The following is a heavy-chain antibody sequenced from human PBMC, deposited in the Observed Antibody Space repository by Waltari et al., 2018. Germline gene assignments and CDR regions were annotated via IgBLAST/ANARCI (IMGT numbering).Heavy chain of an antibody. D-gene: IGHD4-17*01. CDR3: ARDRGAYGDYVSY. V-gene: IGHV3-7*01. Sequence: EVQLVESGGGLVQPGGSLRLSCAASGFTFSSYWMSWVRQAPGKGLEWGANKKQDGSEKYYVDSVKGRFTISRDNAKNSLYLQMNSLRAEDTAVYYCARDRGAYGDYVSYWGQGTLVTVSS. CDR2: KKQDGSEK. J-gene: IGHJ4*02. CDR1: GFTFSSYW.